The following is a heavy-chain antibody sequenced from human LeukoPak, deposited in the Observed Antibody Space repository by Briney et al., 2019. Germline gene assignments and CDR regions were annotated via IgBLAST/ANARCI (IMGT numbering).Heavy chain of an antibody. CDR2: IRSKANSYAT. J-gene: IGHJ3*02. Sequence: PGGSLRLSCAASGFTFSGSAMHCVRQASGKGLEWVGRIRSKANSYATAYAASVKGRFTISRDDSKNTAYLQMNSLKTEDTAVYYCTSITMVRGVIAFDIWGQGTMVTVSS. D-gene: IGHD3-10*01. V-gene: IGHV3-73*01. CDR1: GFTFSGSA. CDR3: TSITMVRGVIAFDI.